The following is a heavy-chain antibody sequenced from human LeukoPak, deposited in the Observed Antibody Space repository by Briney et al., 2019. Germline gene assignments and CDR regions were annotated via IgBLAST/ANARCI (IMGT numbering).Heavy chain of an antibody. CDR2: ISSISSTI. CDR1: GFTFSSYS. V-gene: IGHV3-48*01. J-gene: IGHJ3*02. CDR3: ARRLSSGAFDI. D-gene: IGHD1-26*01. Sequence: GGSLRLSCAASGFTFSSYSMNWVRQAPGKGLEWVSYISSISSTIYYADSVKGRFTISRDNAKNSLYLQMSSLRAEDTAVYYCARRLSSGAFDIWGQGTMVTVSS.